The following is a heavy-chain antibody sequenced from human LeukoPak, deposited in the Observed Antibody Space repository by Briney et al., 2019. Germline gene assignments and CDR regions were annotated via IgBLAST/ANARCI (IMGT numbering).Heavy chain of an antibody. CDR2: VSPNSGNT. V-gene: IGHV1-8*01. J-gene: IGHJ4*02. D-gene: IGHD2-15*01. Sequence: ASVKVSCKASGYTFTSYDLNWVRQATGQGLEWMGWVSPNSGNTGYAQKFQGRVTMTRDTSISTVYMELSSLRSEDTAVYYCARGVGYCSGGNCYGVGSSDYWGQGTLVTVSS. CDR1: GYTFTSYD. CDR3: ARGVGYCSGGNCYGVGSSDY.